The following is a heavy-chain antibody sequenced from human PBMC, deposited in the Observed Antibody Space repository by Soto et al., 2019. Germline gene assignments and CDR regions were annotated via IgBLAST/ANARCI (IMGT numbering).Heavy chain of an antibody. Sequence: QVQLQQWGAGLLKPSETLSLTCAVYGGSFSGYYWSWIRQPPGKGLEWIGEINHSGSTNYNPSLKSRVTLSVDTSKNQFSLKLSSVTAADTAVYYCARSRLWFGELIPWGQGTLVTVSS. V-gene: IGHV4-34*01. CDR1: GGSFSGYY. CDR3: ARSRLWFGELIP. J-gene: IGHJ5*02. D-gene: IGHD3-10*01. CDR2: INHSGST.